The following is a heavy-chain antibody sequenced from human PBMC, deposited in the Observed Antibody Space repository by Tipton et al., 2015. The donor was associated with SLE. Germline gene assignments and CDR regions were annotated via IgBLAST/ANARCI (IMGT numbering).Heavy chain of an antibody. CDR2: ISWNSGSI. J-gene: IGHJ3*02. V-gene: IGHV3-9*01. CDR1: GFTFDDYA. CDR3: AKGSGLAARDAFDI. D-gene: IGHD3-10*01. Sequence: SLRLSCAASGFTFDDYAMHWVRQAPGKGLEWVSGISWNSGSIGYADSVKGRFTISRGNAKNSLYLQMNSLRAEDTALYYCAKGSGLAARDAFDIWGQGTMVTVSS.